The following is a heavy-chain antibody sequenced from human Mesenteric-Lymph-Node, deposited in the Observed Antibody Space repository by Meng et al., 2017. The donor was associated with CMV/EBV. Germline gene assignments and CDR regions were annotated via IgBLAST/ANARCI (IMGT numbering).Heavy chain of an antibody. D-gene: IGHD3-9*01. CDR1: GFTFSSYW. CDR2: IKQDGSEK. J-gene: IGHJ4*02. Sequence: GGSLRLSCAASGFTFSSYWMSWVRQAPGKGLEWVANIKQDGSEKYYVDSVKGRFTISRDNAKNSLYLQMNSLRAEDTALYYCARCHNDILTGYSDYWGQGALVTVSS. CDR3: ARCHNDILTGYSDY. V-gene: IGHV3-7*03.